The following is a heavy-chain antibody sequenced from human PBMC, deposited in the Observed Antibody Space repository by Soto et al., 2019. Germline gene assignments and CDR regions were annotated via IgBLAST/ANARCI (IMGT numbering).Heavy chain of an antibody. CDR3: SHRRGMIMDV. J-gene: IGHJ6*02. CDR1: GFSLITGGVS. D-gene: IGHD3-16*01. Sequence: QITLKESGPTQVKPTQTLTLTCTFSGFSLITGGVSVAWIRQPPGKALEWLALISGDDEKRYSPSLKSRLTIXQDTTKNQVVFTMTNMDPLDTATYYCSHRRGMIMDVWGQGTTVTVSS. CDR2: ISGDDEK. V-gene: IGHV2-5*02.